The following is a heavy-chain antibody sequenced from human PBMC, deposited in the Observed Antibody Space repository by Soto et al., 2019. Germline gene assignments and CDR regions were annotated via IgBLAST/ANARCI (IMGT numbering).Heavy chain of an antibody. CDR2: IWYDGSNK. D-gene: IGHD3-3*01. V-gene: IGHV3-33*01. Sequence: PGGSLRLSCAASGFTFSSYGMHWVRQAPGKGLEWVAVIWYDGSNKYYADSVKGRFTISRDNSKNTLYLQMNSLRAEDTAVYYCARDFLRDFWSALFPYYYYYGMDVWGQGTTVTVSS. J-gene: IGHJ6*02. CDR3: ARDFLRDFWSALFPYYYYYGMDV. CDR1: GFTFSSYG.